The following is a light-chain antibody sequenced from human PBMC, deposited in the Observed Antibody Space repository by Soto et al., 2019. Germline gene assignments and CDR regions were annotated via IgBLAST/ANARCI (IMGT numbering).Light chain of an antibody. J-gene: IGKJ2*01. CDR2: KIS. CDR1: QSLVHIDGNTY. V-gene: IGKV2-24*01. Sequence: DIVLTQTRLSSPVTLGQPASISCRSSQSLVHIDGNTYFNWLQQRPGQPPSLLIYKISNRFPGVPDRFSGSGAGKDFTLKISRVEAEDVGVYSCIQATQSYTFAQATMLEIK. CDR3: IQATQSYT.